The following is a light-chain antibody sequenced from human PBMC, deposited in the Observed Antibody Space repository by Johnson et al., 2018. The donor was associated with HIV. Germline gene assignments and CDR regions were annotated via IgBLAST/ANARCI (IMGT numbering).Light chain of an antibody. CDR3: GTWEGSLSLYV. Sequence: QSVLTQPPSVSAAPGQKATISCSGSSSNIGNNYVSWYQQIPGTAPKLLIYDNNKRPSGIPDRFSGSKSGTSATLGITGLQTGDEADYYCGTWEGSLSLYVFGTGTKVTVL. CDR2: DNN. J-gene: IGLJ1*01. CDR1: SSNIGNNY. V-gene: IGLV1-51*01.